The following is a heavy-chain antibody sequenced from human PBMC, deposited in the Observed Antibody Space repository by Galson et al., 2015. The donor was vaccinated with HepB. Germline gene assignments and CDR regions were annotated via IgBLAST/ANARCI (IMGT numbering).Heavy chain of an antibody. D-gene: IGHD2-2*01. Sequence: SLRLSCAASGFTFSNYPISWARQAPGKGLEWVSAVSSGGDTTYYADSVKGRFTISRDSSKNTVYLQLNSLRAEDAALYYCAKEVVNENYFDYWGQGTQVTVSS. CDR2: VSSGGDTT. CDR1: GFTFSNYP. V-gene: IGHV3-23*01. CDR3: AKEVVNENYFDY. J-gene: IGHJ4*02.